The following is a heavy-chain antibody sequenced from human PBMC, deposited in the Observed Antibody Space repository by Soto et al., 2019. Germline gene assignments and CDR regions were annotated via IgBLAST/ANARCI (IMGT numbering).Heavy chain of an antibody. CDR3: ARLGNTAMVPGDKFDYYYAMDV. V-gene: IGHV5-51*01. Sequence: GESLKISCKGSGYSFISYWIGWVRQMPGKGLEWMGIIYPPDSDTRYSPSFQGQVTISADKSISTAYLQWSSLKASDTAIYYCARLGNTAMVPGDKFDYYYAMDVWGQGTTVTVSS. D-gene: IGHD5-18*01. CDR2: IYPPDSDT. J-gene: IGHJ6*02. CDR1: GYSFISYW.